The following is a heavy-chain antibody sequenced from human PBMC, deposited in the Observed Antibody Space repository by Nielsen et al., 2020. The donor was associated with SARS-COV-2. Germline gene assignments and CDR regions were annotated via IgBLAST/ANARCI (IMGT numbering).Heavy chain of an antibody. CDR2: ISDGGEP. V-gene: IGHV4-31*03. CDR1: GGSLTSRPGYYY. Sequence: SETLSLTCTVSGGSLTSRPGYYYWSWIRQYPGKGLEWIGHISDGGEPDYNPSLKRRVIISMETSRNEFSLVLTSVTAADTAVYYCARDGSGSFDYWGQGTLVTVSS. J-gene: IGHJ4*02. CDR3: ARDGSGSFDY.